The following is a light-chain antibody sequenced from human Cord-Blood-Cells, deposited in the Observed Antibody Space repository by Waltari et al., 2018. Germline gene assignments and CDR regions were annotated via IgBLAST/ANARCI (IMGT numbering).Light chain of an antibody. CDR3: SSYTSSSTYWV. J-gene: IGLJ3*02. Sequence: QSALTQPASVSGSPGQSITISCTGTSSDVGGYNYVSWYRQHPGKAPKLMIYDVSKRPSGVSNRFSGSKSGNTASLTISGLQAEDEADYYCSSYTSSSTYWVFGGGTKLTVL. CDR2: DVS. CDR1: SSDVGGYNY. V-gene: IGLV2-14*01.